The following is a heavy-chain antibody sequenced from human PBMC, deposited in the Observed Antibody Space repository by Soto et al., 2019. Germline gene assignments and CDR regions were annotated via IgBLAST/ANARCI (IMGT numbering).Heavy chain of an antibody. CDR1: GGSISSGDYY. CDR3: ASLLPYYDCSGYYYFDY. Sequence: QVQLQESGPGLVKPSQTLSLTCTVSGGSISSGDYYWSWIRQPPGKGLEWIGYIYYSGSTYYNPSLKSRVTIAVDTSKNQFSLKLRSVTAADTAVYYCASLLPYYDCSGYYYFDYWGQGTLVTVSS. V-gene: IGHV4-30-4*01. J-gene: IGHJ4*02. D-gene: IGHD3-22*01. CDR2: IYYSGST.